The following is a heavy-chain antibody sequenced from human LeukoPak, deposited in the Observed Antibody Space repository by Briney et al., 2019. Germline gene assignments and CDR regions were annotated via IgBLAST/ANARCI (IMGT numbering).Heavy chain of an antibody. CDR2: INPSGGST. D-gene: IGHD4-17*01. Sequence: ASVKVSCKSSGYTFNSYYMHWVRQAPGQGLEWIGIINPSGGSTSYAQKFQGRVTMTRDTSTSTVYMELSSLRSEDTAVYYCARESYGEEDNWGQGTLVTVSS. CDR3: ARESYGEEDN. CDR1: GYTFNSYY. V-gene: IGHV1-46*02. J-gene: IGHJ4*02.